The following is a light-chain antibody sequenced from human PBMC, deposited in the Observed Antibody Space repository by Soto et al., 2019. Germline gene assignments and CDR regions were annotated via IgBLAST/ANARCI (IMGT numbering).Light chain of an antibody. Sequence: QSALTQPASMSGSPVQSITISCTGTSSDVGGYNYVSWYQQHPGKAPKLMIYDVSNRPSGVSNRFSGSKSGNTASLTISGLQAEDEADYYCSSYTSSSTPYVFGTGTKVTVL. V-gene: IGLV2-14*01. CDR3: SSYTSSSTPYV. CDR1: SSDVGGYNY. CDR2: DVS. J-gene: IGLJ1*01.